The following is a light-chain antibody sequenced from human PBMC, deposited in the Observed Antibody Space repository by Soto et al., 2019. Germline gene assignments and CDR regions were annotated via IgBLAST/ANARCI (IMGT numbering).Light chain of an antibody. J-gene: IGKJ1*01. V-gene: IGKV3-20*01. Sequence: EIVLTQSPATLSLSPGERATLSCRASQSVSSNFLAWYQHKPGQAPRLLIYDSSSRATGIPDRFSGSGSGTDFNLSIIRLEPEDSAVYYCQQYDISPLTFGQGTKVEI. CDR1: QSVSSNF. CDR2: DSS. CDR3: QQYDISPLT.